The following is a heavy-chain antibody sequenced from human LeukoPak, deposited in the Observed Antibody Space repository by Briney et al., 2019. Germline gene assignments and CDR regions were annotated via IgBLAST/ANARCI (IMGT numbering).Heavy chain of an antibody. V-gene: IGHV3-21*01. CDR2: ISSSSSYI. CDR3: ARGERYLDWLLDY. D-gene: IGHD3-9*01. CDR1: GFTFSSYS. J-gene: IGHJ4*02. Sequence: GGSLRLSCAASGFTFSSYSMNWVRQAPGKGLEWVSSISSSSSYIYYADSVKGRFTISRDNAKNSLYLQMNSLRAEDTAVYYCARGERYLDWLLDYWGQGTLVTVSS.